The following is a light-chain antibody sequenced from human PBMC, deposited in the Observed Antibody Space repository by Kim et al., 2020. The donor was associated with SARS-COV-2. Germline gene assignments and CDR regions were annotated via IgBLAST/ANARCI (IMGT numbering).Light chain of an antibody. Sequence: ASVGDRVTITCRASQGIRTDLAWYQQKAGTAPKRLIYAASILQSGVPSRFSGSGLGTEFTLTIDSLQSEDFATYYCLQHDSYPWTFGQGTKVDIK. CDR3: LQHDSYPWT. V-gene: IGKV1-17*01. CDR2: AAS. J-gene: IGKJ1*01. CDR1: QGIRTD.